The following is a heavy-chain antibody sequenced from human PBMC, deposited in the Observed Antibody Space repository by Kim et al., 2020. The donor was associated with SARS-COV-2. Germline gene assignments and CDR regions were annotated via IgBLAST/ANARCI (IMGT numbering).Heavy chain of an antibody. Sequence: GGSLRLSCAASGFTFSGSAMHWVRQASGKGLEWVGRIRSKANSYATAYAASVKGRFTISRDDSKNTAYLQMNSLKTEDTAVYYGTRALDGLWFGESNYYYGMDVWGQGTTVTVSS. J-gene: IGHJ6*02. D-gene: IGHD3-10*01. CDR2: IRSKANSYAT. V-gene: IGHV3-73*01. CDR1: GFTFSGSA. CDR3: TRALDGLWFGESNYYYGMDV.